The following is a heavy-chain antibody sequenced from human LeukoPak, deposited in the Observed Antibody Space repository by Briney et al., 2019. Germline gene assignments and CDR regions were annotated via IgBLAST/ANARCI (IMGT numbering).Heavy chain of an antibody. CDR3: AKDYSSSWFDY. D-gene: IGHD6-13*01. V-gene: IGHV3-43*01. CDR2: ISWDGGST. J-gene: IGHJ4*02. Sequence: GGSLRLSCAASGFTFDDYTMHWVRHAPGKGLEWVSLISWDGGSTYYADSVKGRFTISRDNSKNSLYLQMNSLRTEDTALYYCAKDYSSSWFDYWSQGTLVTVSS. CDR1: GFTFDDYT.